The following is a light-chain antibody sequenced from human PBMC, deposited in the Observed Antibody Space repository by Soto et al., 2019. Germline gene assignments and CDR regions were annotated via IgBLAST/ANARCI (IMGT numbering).Light chain of an antibody. CDR3: QQYNSYSGT. Sequence: DLQMTQSPSTLSASVGDRVTITCRASQSISSWLAWYQQKPGKAPKLLIYQASSLESGVPLRFSGSGSGTEFTLTISSLQPDDFATYYCQQYNSYSGTFGQGTKLEIK. J-gene: IGKJ2*01. CDR1: QSISSW. V-gene: IGKV1-5*03. CDR2: QAS.